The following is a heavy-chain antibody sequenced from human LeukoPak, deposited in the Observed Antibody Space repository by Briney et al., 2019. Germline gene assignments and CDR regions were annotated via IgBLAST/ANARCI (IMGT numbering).Heavy chain of an antibody. V-gene: IGHV3-48*01. CDR2: ISSSSSTI. CDR1: GFTFSSYS. J-gene: IGHJ4*02. D-gene: IGHD4/OR15-4a*01. Sequence: GGSLRLSCAASGFTFSSYSMNWVRQAPGKGLEWVSYISSSSSTIYYADSVKGRFTISRDNAKNSLYLQMNSLRAEDTAVYYCARWRLTTGTYGLDYWGQGTLVTVSS. CDR3: ARWRLTTGTYGLDY.